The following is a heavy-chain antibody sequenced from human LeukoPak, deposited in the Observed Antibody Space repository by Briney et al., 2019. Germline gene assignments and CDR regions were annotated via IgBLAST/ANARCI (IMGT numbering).Heavy chain of an antibody. CDR1: GYSISSGSY. V-gene: IGHV4-38-2*02. CDR3: ARARVDFWSGYYTPNWFDP. Sequence: PSETLSLTCTVSGYSISSGSYWGWIRQPPGKGLEWIGSIYHSGSTYYNPSLKSRVTISVDTSKNQFSLKLSSVTAADTAVYYCARARVDFWSGYYTPNWFDPWGQGTLVTVSS. D-gene: IGHD3-3*01. CDR2: IYHSGST. J-gene: IGHJ5*02.